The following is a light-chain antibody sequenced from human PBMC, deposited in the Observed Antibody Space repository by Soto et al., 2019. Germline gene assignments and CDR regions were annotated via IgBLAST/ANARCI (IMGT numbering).Light chain of an antibody. V-gene: IGKV3-15*01. CDR3: QQRSIWPPWT. Sequence: EIVMTQSPATLSVSPGGRATLSCRASQSISDTLAWYQQKPGQAPRLLIYGASTRATGIPARFSGSGSGTDFSLTISSLEPEDFAIYYCQQRSIWPPWTFGQGTKVDIK. CDR2: GAS. CDR1: QSISDT. J-gene: IGKJ1*01.